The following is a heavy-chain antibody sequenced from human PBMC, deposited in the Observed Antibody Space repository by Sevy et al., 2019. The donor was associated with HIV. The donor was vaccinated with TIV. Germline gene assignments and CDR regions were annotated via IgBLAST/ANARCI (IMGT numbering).Heavy chain of an antibody. V-gene: IGHV3-21*01. D-gene: IGHD5-18*01. CDR1: GFTFSSYS. Sequence: GGSLRLSCAASGFTFSSYSMNWVRQAPGKGLEWVSSISSSSSYIYYADSLKGRFTISRDNAKNSLYLQMNSLRAEDTAVYYCASGVDTAMVDYWGQGTLVTVSS. J-gene: IGHJ4*02. CDR2: ISSSSSYI. CDR3: ASGVDTAMVDY.